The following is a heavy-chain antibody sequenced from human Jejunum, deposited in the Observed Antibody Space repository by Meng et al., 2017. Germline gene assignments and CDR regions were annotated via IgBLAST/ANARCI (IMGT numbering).Heavy chain of an antibody. D-gene: IGHD6-13*01. V-gene: IGHV2-5*02. CDR1: WFSLSTSGVG. Sequence: LMLTRPSRLNPTHTPALTRTFSWFSLSTSGVGVGWIRQPPEEALDYLALSYWDDDKRYTPSLKNRLTIAKDTSKNQVVLTIANVDPVDTATYFCAHRLSPSGHSWDVGYFDFWGQVALVTVSS. J-gene: IGHJ4*02. CDR2: SYWDDDK. CDR3: AHRLSPSGHSWDVGYFDF.